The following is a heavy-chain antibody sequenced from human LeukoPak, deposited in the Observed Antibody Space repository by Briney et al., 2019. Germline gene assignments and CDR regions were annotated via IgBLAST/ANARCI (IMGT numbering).Heavy chain of an antibody. CDR2: IKTDGSEE. CDR1: GFTFSNYC. D-gene: IGHD2-2*01. V-gene: IGHV3-7*01. Sequence: PGGFLRLSCAASGFTFSNYCTSCVRHAPAKGMEWVVSIKTDGSEEFSVDFVKGRFTIPRDNPKNSLSLQMRRLTPEDTALFYFVCRSFWRYDPWGQGTLVTVSS. J-gene: IGHJ5*02. CDR3: VCRSFWRYDP.